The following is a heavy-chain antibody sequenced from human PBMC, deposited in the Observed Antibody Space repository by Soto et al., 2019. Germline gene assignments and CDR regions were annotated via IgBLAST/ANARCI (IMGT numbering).Heavy chain of an antibody. V-gene: IGHV3-7*01. CDR1: GFTFSSYW. CDR2: IKQDGSEK. Sequence: PVGPLRLSCAASGFTFSSYWSSWVRQAPGKGLEWVANIKQDGSEKYYADSVKGRFTISRDNTRNSLYLQMNSLRDEDTALYYCVRYCSTTLCNGVARRTFDYWGQGTLDTVS. J-gene: IGHJ4*02. D-gene: IGHD2-2*01. CDR3: VRYCSTTLCNGVARRTFDY.